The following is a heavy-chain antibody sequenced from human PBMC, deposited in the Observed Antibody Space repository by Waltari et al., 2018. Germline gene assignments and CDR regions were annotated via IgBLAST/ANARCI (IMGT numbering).Heavy chain of an antibody. D-gene: IGHD1-26*01. CDR2: INPDGSER. CDR3: ARDSGRFYVDY. Sequence: DVQLVESGGGSVQPGGSLRLSCGAARFTFSSYWITWVRQAPGKGLEWVANINPDGSERYYVDSVKGRFTISRDNAKNSLYLQVNSLGAEDTAIYYCARDSGRFYVDYWGQGTLLTVSS. CDR1: RFTFSSYW. J-gene: IGHJ4*02. V-gene: IGHV3-7*01.